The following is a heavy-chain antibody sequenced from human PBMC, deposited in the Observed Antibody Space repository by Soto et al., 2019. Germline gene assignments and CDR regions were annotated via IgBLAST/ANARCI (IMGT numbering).Heavy chain of an antibody. Sequence: PGGSLRLSCAASGFTFSSYGMHWVRQAPGRGLEWVAVISYDGSNKYYADSVKGRFTISRDNSKNTLYLQMNSLRAEDTAVYYCAKDRVVQQLVRTVAAAPRSGYWGQGTLVTVSS. CDR1: GFTFSSYG. J-gene: IGHJ4*02. CDR3: AKDRVVQQLVRTVAAAPRSGY. D-gene: IGHD6-6*01. V-gene: IGHV3-30*18. CDR2: ISYDGSNK.